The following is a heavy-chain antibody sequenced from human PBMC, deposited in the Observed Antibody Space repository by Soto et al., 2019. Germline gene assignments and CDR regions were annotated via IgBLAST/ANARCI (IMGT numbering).Heavy chain of an antibody. CDR3: AKGGRQWLVTSDFNY. J-gene: IGHJ4*02. Sequence: VQLVESGGGVVQPGRSLRLSCAASGFTFSDYAMHWVRQAPGKGLEWVAVVSHDGRNTHYADSVKGRFTIYRDSSKYTVSWEMTSLRAEDTAVYYCAKGGRQWLVTSDFNYWGQGAVVTVSS. CDR1: GFTFSDYA. CDR2: VSHDGRNT. D-gene: IGHD6-19*01. V-gene: IGHV3-30*18.